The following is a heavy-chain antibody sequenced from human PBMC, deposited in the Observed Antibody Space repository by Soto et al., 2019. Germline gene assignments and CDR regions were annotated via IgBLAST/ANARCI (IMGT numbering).Heavy chain of an antibody. Sequence: PGGSLRLSCAASGFTFSSYAMHWVRQAPGKGLEWVAVISYDGSNKYYADSVKGRFTISRDNSKNTLYLQMNSLRAEDTAVYYCARDLWFGEFSFLDYWGQGTLVTVSS. V-gene: IGHV3-30-3*01. CDR2: ISYDGSNK. J-gene: IGHJ4*02. D-gene: IGHD3-10*01. CDR3: ARDLWFGEFSFLDY. CDR1: GFTFSSYA.